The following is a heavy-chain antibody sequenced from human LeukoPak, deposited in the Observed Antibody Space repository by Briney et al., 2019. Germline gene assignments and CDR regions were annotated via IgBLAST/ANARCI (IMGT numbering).Heavy chain of an antibody. CDR3: ARPLFTMVRGVIMLHDAFDI. Sequence: ASVKRSCKASGYTFTGYYMHWVRQAPGQGLEWMGWINPNSGGTNYAQKFQGRVTMTRDTSISTAYMELSRLRSDDTAVYYCARPLFTMVRGVIMLHDAFDIWGQGTMVTVSS. J-gene: IGHJ3*02. CDR2: INPNSGGT. CDR1: GYTFTGYY. D-gene: IGHD3-10*01. V-gene: IGHV1-2*02.